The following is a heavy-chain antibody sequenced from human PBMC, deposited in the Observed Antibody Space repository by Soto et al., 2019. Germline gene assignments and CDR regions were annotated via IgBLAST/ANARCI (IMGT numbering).Heavy chain of an antibody. CDR2: INHSGST. CDR3: ARFGEVRGIAALY. D-gene: IGHD6-6*01. V-gene: IGHV4-34*01. Sequence: SETLSLTCAVYGGSFSGYYWSWIRQPPGKGLEWIGEINHSGSTNYNPSLKSRVTISVDTSMNQFSLKLSSVTAADTAVYYCARFGEVRGIAALYWGQGTLVTVSS. J-gene: IGHJ1*01. CDR1: GGSFSGYY.